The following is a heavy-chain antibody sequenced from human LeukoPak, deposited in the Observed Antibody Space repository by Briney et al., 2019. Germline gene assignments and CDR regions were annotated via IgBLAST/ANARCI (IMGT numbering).Heavy chain of an antibody. Sequence: GGSLRLSCAASGFTFSRYDMHWVRQAPGKGLEYVSGVTRNGDRTFYAKSVKGRVTISRDNSKNTLYLQMGSLRAEDMAVYYCAGGSGTYSPDYWGQGTLVTVSS. V-gene: IGHV3-64*01. D-gene: IGHD3-10*01. CDR1: GFTFSRYD. CDR3: AGGSGTYSPDY. J-gene: IGHJ4*02. CDR2: VTRNGDRT.